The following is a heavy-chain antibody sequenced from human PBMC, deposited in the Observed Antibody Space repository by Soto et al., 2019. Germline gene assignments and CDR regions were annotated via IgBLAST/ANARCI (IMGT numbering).Heavy chain of an antibody. CDR1: GFTFSGYY. Sequence: QVQLVESGGGLVKPGGSLRLSCAASGFTFSGYYMSWLRQAPGKGLEWVSYIGGRANSIYYADSVKGRFTISRDYGKNSLFLQMKSLRVEDTAVYYCARLGSGWSVYYWGQVTLVTVSS. CDR2: IGGRANSI. D-gene: IGHD6-19*01. V-gene: IGHV3-11*01. J-gene: IGHJ4*02. CDR3: ARLGSGWSVYY.